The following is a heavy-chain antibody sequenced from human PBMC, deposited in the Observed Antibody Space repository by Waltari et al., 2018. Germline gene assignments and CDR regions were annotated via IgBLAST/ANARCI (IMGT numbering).Heavy chain of an antibody. CDR2: IYYSGST. CDR3: ARQGTGTFDY. Sequence: QLQLQESGPGLVKPSETLSLTCTVSGGSISSSSYYWGWIRQPPGKGLEWIGRIYYSGSTYYNPSLKSRVTISVDTSKNQFSLKVSAVTAADTAVYYCARQGTGTFDYWGQGTLVTVSS. D-gene: IGHD1-1*01. J-gene: IGHJ4*02. V-gene: IGHV4-39*01. CDR1: GGSISSSSYY.